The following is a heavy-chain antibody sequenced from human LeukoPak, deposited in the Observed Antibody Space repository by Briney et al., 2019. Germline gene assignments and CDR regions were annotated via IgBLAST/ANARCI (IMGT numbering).Heavy chain of an antibody. J-gene: IGHJ4*02. CDR2: IRYDGSNK. Sequence: PGGSLRLSCAASGFTFSSYGMHWVRQAPGKGLEWVAFIRYDGSNKYYADSVKGRFTISRDNSKNTLYLQMNSLRAEDTAVYYCAKDSKLLWFGESPPHYFDYWGQGTLVTVSS. CDR1: GFTFSSYG. V-gene: IGHV3-30*02. D-gene: IGHD3-10*01. CDR3: AKDSKLLWFGESPPHYFDY.